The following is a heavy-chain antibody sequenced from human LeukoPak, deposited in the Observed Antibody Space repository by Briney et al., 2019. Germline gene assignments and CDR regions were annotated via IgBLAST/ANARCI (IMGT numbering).Heavy chain of an antibody. Sequence: SETLSLTCTVSGGSISNSGYYWGWIRRPPGKGLEWIGTIYYRGSTYYNSSLKSRVTISVDTSKNQFSLRLTSVTAADTAVYYCARLAYSGSYPNYFDYWGQGTLVIVSS. CDR1: GGSISNSGYY. V-gene: IGHV4-39*01. CDR2: IYYRGST. D-gene: IGHD1-26*01. CDR3: ARLAYSGSYPNYFDY. J-gene: IGHJ4*02.